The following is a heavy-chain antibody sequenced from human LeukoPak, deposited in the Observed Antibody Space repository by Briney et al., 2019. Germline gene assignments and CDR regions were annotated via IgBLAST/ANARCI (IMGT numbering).Heavy chain of an antibody. CDR2: VYYSGST. Sequence: SETLXLTCTVSGGSISSSSYYWGWLRQPPGKGLEWIGSVYYSGSTYYSPSLKSRVTISVDTSENQFSLKLSSVTAADTAVYYCARDGNRSFDYWGQGTPVTVSS. CDR3: ARDGNRSFDY. J-gene: IGHJ4*02. CDR1: GGSISSSSYY. V-gene: IGHV4-39*07. D-gene: IGHD4-23*01.